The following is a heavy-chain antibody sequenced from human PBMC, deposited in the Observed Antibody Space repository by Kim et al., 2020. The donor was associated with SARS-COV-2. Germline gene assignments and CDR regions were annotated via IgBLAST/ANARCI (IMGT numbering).Heavy chain of an antibody. D-gene: IGHD3-10*01. CDR1: GFVFTSFA. J-gene: IGHJ4*02. Sequence: GGSLRLSCAASGFVFTSFAMSWVRQAPGKGLEWVSIISNSGDRANYVDSVKGRFTISRDHSKNTLYLQMSSLRVEDTAVYYCAKMSTDYYYPTLEFWGRGTLVTVSS. CDR3: AKMSTDYYYPTLEF. V-gene: IGHV3-23*01. CDR2: ISNSGDRA.